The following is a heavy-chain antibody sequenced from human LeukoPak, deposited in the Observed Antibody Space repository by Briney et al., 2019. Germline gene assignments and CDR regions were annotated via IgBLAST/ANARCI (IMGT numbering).Heavy chain of an antibody. D-gene: IGHD5-18*01. J-gene: IGHJ4*02. CDR3: ARERVWDSYGLGY. Sequence: SETLSLTCTVSGGSVSSGSYYWSWIRQPPGKGLERIGYIYYSGSTNYNPSLKSRVTISVDTSKNQFSLKLSSVTAADTAVYYCARERVWDSYGLGYWGQGTLVTVSS. CDR2: IYYSGST. V-gene: IGHV4-61*01. CDR1: GGSVSSGSYY.